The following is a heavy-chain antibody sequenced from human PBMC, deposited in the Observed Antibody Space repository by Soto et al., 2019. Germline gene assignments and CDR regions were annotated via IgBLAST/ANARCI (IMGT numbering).Heavy chain of an antibody. Sequence: ASVKVSCKASGYTFFSYGISWVRQAPGQGLEWMGWISTYNGNTNYAQKLQGRVTMTTDTSTRTAYMELRSLRSDDTAVYYCARKSSSSSWFDPWGQGTLVTAPQ. CDR3: ARKSSSSSWFDP. J-gene: IGHJ5*02. D-gene: IGHD6-6*01. CDR1: GYTFFSYG. CDR2: ISTYNGNT. V-gene: IGHV1-18*01.